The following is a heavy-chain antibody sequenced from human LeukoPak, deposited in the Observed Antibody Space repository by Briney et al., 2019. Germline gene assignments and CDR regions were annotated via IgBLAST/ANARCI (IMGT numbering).Heavy chain of an antibody. V-gene: IGHV5-51*01. J-gene: IGHJ4*02. CDR1: GYSFATYW. CDR3: ARPPSRGYSSSFEY. Sequence: GESLKISCKGSGYSFATYWITWVGQMHGKGLEWMGIIYPDESNIRYSPSFQGQVTISADKSISPAYLQWSSLKASDTAMYYCARPPSRGYSSSFEYWGQGTLVTVSS. D-gene: IGHD2-2*03. CDR2: IYPDESNI.